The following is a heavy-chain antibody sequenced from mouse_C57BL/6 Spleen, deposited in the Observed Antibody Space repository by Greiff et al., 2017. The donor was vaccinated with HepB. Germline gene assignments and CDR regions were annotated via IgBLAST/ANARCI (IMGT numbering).Heavy chain of an antibody. J-gene: IGHJ1*03. CDR1: GYTFTSYW. CDR2: IDPSDSYT. Sequence: QVQLQQSGAELVKPGASVKLSCKASGYTFTSYWMQWVKQRPGQGLEWIGEIDPSDSYTNYNQKFKGKATLTVDTSSSTAYMQLSSLTSEDSAVYYCARSYYGNFYWYFDVWGTGTTVTVSS. CDR3: ARSYYGNFYWYFDV. D-gene: IGHD2-1*01. V-gene: IGHV1-50*01.